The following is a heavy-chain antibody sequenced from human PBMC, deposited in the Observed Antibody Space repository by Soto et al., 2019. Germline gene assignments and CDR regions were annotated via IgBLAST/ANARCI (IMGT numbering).Heavy chain of an antibody. CDR1: GGSIRSGGYY. D-gene: IGHD1-26*01. CDR2: IYYSGST. V-gene: IGHV4-31*03. J-gene: IGHJ4*02. Sequence: QVQLQEWGPGLVKPSQTLSLTCTVSGGSIRSGGYYWSWIRQHPGKGLEWIGYIYYSGSTYYNPSLKSRVTISVDTSKNQFSLKLSSVTAADTAVYYCAREGRLVGATGYWGQGTLVTVSS. CDR3: AREGRLVGATGY.